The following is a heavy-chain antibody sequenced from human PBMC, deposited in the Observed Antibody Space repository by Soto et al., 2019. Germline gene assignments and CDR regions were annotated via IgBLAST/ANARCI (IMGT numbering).Heavy chain of an antibody. CDR1: GGTFSSYT. D-gene: IGHD6-13*01. J-gene: IGHJ3*02. CDR3: ARRIAAAASDAFDI. CDR2: IIPILGIA. Sequence: GASVKVSCKASGGTFSSYTISWVRQAPGQGLEWMGRIIPILGIANYAQKFQGRVTITADKSTSTAYMELSSLRSEDTAVYYCARRIAAAASDAFDIWGQGTMVTVSS. V-gene: IGHV1-69*02.